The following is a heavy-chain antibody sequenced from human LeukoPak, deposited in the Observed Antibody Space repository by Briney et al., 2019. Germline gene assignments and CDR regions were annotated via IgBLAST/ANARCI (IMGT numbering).Heavy chain of an antibody. V-gene: IGHV4-61*02. CDR1: GDSISSGDYY. CDR2: ISSSRST. D-gene: IGHD3-22*01. J-gene: IGHJ3*02. Sequence: PSETLSLTCTVSGDSISSGDYYWSWIRQPAGKGLEWIGRISSSRSTNYNPPLKSRVTISVDTSKNQFSLKLSSVTAADTAVYFCARGPYSYDSSGAFDIWGQGTMVTVSS. CDR3: ARGPYSYDSSGAFDI.